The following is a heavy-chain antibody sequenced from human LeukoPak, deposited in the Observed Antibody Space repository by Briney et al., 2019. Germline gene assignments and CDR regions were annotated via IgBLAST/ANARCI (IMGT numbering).Heavy chain of an antibody. CDR2: IHPNTGAT. V-gene: IGHV1-2*02. CDR1: GYTFTGYY. D-gene: IGHD5-12*01. J-gene: IGHJ4*02. CDR3: ARDTGRYSGYDYDY. Sequence: ASVKVSCKASGYTFTGYYMHWVRQAPGQGLEWVGWIHPNTGATHHAQKFQGRLTMTRDTSISTVYMELTRLRSDDTAVYYCARDTGRYSGYDYDYWGQGTLVTASS.